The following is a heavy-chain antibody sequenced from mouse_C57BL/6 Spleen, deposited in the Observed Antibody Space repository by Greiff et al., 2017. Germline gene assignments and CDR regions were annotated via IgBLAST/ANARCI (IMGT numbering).Heavy chain of an antibody. Sequence: EVQLVESGGGLVKPGGSLKLSCAASGFTFSDYGMHWVRQAPEKGLEWVAYISSGSSTIYYADTVKGRFTISRDNAKNALCLQMTSLRSEDTAMFYCARIGGSFYFDYWDQGTTHTVSS. D-gene: IGHD1-1*01. CDR3: ARIGGSFYFDY. V-gene: IGHV5-17*01. CDR1: GFTFSDYG. CDR2: ISSGSSTI. J-gene: IGHJ2*01.